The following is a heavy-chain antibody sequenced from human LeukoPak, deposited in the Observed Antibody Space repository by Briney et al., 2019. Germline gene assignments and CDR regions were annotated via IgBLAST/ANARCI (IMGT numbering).Heavy chain of an antibody. Sequence: GGSLRLSCAAPGVTFSSYSMNWVRQAPGKGQDWGSSISSSSSYIYYADSVKGRFTISRDNAKNSLYLQMNSLRAEDTAVYYCARDEAVPAAMGYYFDYWGQGTLVTVSS. CDR1: GVTFSSYS. CDR2: ISSSSSYI. V-gene: IGHV3-21*01. CDR3: ARDEAVPAAMGYYFDY. J-gene: IGHJ4*02. D-gene: IGHD2-2*01.